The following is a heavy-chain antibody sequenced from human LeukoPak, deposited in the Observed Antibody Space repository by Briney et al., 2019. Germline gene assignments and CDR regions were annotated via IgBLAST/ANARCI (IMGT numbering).Heavy chain of an antibody. CDR1: GGSISSYY. CDR3: ARARTTMVRGDHFDY. J-gene: IGHJ4*02. V-gene: IGHV4-59*01. Sequence: PSETLSLTCTVSGGSISSYYWSWIRQSPGKGLEWIGYIYYSGSTNYNPSLKSRVTISVDTSKNQFSLKLSSVTAADTAVYYCARARTTMVRGDHFDYWGQGTLVTVSS. CDR2: IYYSGST. D-gene: IGHD3-10*01.